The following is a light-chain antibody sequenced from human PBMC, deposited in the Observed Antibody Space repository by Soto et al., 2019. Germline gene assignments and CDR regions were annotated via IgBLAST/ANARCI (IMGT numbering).Light chain of an antibody. CDR1: QSIERY. V-gene: IGKV1-39*01. J-gene: IGKJ2*01. CDR3: QQTYTVPYT. CDR2: ATS. Sequence: DIQMTQSPSSLSASVGDSVTITCRASQSIERYLNWYQQKSGKAPKFLMYATSHLQSGVPSRFSGSGSGTEFTLTISGLQPEDFGSYYCQQTYTVPYTFGQGTKLEIE.